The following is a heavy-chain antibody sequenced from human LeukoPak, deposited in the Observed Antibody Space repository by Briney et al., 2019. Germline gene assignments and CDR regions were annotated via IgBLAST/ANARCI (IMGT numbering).Heavy chain of an antibody. Sequence: PGGSLRLSCAASVFTFTSYSMKWVRQAPRKGPEWVSAMSATDYKTCYAETVKGRFTISRDNVKNTLYLQMNRLRAEDTAIYYCAKDLSYAFDYWGQGTLVTVSS. J-gene: IGHJ4*02. CDR1: VFTFTSYS. V-gene: IGHV3-23*01. CDR2: MSATDYKT. D-gene: IGHD2-2*01. CDR3: AKDLSYAFDY.